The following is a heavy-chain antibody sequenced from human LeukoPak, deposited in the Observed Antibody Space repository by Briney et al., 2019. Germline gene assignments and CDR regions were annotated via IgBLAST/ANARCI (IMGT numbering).Heavy chain of an antibody. V-gene: IGHV3-9*01. D-gene: IGHD3-22*01. CDR2: ISWNSGSI. J-gene: IGHJ4*02. CDR3: AKGTYYYDSSGYYYEDY. CDR1: GFTFDDYA. Sequence: GRSLRLSCAASGFTFDDYAMPWVRQAPGKGLEWVSGISWNSGSIGYAGSVKGRFTISRDNAKNSLYLQMNSLRAEDTALYYCAKGTYYYDSSGYYYEDYWGQGTLVTVSS.